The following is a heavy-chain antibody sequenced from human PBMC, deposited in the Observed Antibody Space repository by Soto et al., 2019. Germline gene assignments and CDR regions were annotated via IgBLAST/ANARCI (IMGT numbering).Heavy chain of an antibody. J-gene: IGHJ3*02. D-gene: IGHD5-18*01. CDR2: ISGDGGIT. Sequence: PGGSLRLSCSASGFPFSSYTIYWVRQAPGKGLEYVSAISGDGGITFYADSVKGRFTISRDNSKKTLYLQMSSLRTEDTAVYYCVKGGYSHGYAAFDIWGQGTTVTVS. V-gene: IGHV3-64D*06. CDR3: VKGGYSHGYAAFDI. CDR1: GFPFSSYT.